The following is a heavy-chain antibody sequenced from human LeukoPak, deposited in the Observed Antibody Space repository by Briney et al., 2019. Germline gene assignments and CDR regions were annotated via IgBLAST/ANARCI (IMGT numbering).Heavy chain of an antibody. Sequence: ASVKVSCKASGGTFSSYAISWVRQAPGQGLEWMGGIIPIFGTANYAQKFQGRVTITTDESTSTAYMELSSLRSEDTAVYYCARVHYGGNSLDYFDYWGQGTLVTVSS. D-gene: IGHD4-23*01. J-gene: IGHJ4*02. V-gene: IGHV1-69*05. CDR2: IIPIFGTA. CDR3: ARVHYGGNSLDYFDY. CDR1: GGTFSSYA.